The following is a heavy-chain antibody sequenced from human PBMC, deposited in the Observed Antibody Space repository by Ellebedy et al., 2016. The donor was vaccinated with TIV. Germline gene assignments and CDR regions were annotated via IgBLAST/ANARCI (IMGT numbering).Heavy chain of an antibody. D-gene: IGHD3-22*01. CDR1: GFTFSNYV. CDR3: AKVGRRYYESSGDP. V-gene: IGHV3-23*01. CDR2: IIAGGGAT. J-gene: IGHJ5*02. Sequence: PGGSLRLSCAAPGFTFSNYVMSWVRQSPGKGLEWVSTIIAGGGATYYADSVKGRFNISRDNSENTLYLQMNSLRAEDTAVYYCAKVGRRYYESSGDPWGQGSLVTVS.